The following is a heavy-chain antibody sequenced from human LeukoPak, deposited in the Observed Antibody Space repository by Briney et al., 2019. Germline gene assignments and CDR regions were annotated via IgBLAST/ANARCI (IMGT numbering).Heavy chain of an antibody. Sequence: GGSLRLSCAASGFTFSSYSMNWVRQAPGKGLEWVSSISSSSSYIYYADSVKGRFTISRDNAKNSLYLQMSSLRAEDTAVYYCARDHYGDYEMDVWGQGTTVTVSS. D-gene: IGHD4-17*01. J-gene: IGHJ6*02. V-gene: IGHV3-21*01. CDR2: ISSSSSYI. CDR1: GFTFSSYS. CDR3: ARDHYGDYEMDV.